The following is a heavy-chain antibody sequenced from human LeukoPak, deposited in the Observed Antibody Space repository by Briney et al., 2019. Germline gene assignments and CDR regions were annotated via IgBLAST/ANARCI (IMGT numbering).Heavy chain of an antibody. CDR1: GGSITSYH. V-gene: IGHV4-59*01. J-gene: IGHJ4*02. Sequence: PSETLSLTCTVSGGSITSYHWSWTRQSPGKGLEWIGYINYSGTTNYNPSLKSRATMSVDTSKKQFSLRLISVTAADTAVYYCVSGRWSGYYFDTWGQGTRVTVSS. CDR2: INYSGTT. CDR3: VSGRWSGYYFDT. D-gene: IGHD3-3*01.